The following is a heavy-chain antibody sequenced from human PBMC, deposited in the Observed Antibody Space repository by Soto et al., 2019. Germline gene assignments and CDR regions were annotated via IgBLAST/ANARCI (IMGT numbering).Heavy chain of an antibody. CDR3: ARDRGYDWAY. J-gene: IGHJ4*02. V-gene: IGHV4-38-2*02. Sequence: SETLSLTCAVSGYSISSGYYWGWIRQPPGKGLEWIGSIYHSGSTYYNPSLKSRVTISVDTSKNQFSLKLSSVTAADTAVYYCARDRGYDWAYWGQGTLVTVSS. D-gene: IGHD5-12*01. CDR1: GYSISSGYY. CDR2: IYHSGST.